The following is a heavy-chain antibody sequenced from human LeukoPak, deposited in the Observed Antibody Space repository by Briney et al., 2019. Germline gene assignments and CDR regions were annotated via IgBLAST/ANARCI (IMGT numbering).Heavy chain of an antibody. D-gene: IGHD6-19*01. Sequence: GGSLRLSCAASGLSISSSYMSWVRQAPGQGLEWVSVIYSGGSTYYADSVKGRFTISRDNSKNTLYLQMNSLRAEDTAVYYCARQTPPWLVGYYYYGMNVWGQGTTVTVSS. CDR1: GLSISSSY. CDR2: IYSGGST. J-gene: IGHJ6*02. V-gene: IGHV3-53*01. CDR3: ARQTPPWLVGYYYYGMNV.